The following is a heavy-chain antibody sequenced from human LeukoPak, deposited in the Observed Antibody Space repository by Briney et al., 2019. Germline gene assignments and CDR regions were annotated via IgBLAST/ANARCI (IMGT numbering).Heavy chain of an antibody. V-gene: IGHV4-34*01. D-gene: IGHD2/OR15-2a*01. CDR1: GDSLIRYY. J-gene: IGHJ6*03. CDR3: ASVRHDPLEYYYYIDV. Sequence: PSETLSLTCAVYGDSLIRYYWTWIIQPPAKGLVGLGEINPSGSPDYNPSLKSRATLSVDTSKTQFSLRLTSVTAADTAVYYCASVRHDPLEYYYYIDVWGKGTTVTVSS. CDR2: INPSGSP.